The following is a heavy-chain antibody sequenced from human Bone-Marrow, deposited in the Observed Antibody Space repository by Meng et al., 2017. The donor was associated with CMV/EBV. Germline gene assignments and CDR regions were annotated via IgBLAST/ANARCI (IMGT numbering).Heavy chain of an antibody. CDR3: ASGSNGWYGY. D-gene: IGHD6-19*01. CDR2: IYYSGST. Sequence: LTCTVSGGSISSSSYYWGWIRPPPGKGLEWIGSIYYSGSTYYNPSLKSRVTISVDTSKNQFSLKLSSVTAADTAVYYCASGSNGWYGYWGQGTLVTVSS. V-gene: IGHV4-39*07. J-gene: IGHJ4*02. CDR1: GGSISSSSYY.